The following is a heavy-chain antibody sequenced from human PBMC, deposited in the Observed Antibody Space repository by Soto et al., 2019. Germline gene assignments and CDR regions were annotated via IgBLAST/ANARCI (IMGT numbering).Heavy chain of an antibody. Sequence: ASVKVCSKASGYTFTSYYINSLRQATKQGLEWMGWMNPNRANTGYAQKFQGRVTMTRNTSISTAYMDLSSLRSEDTAVYYNARSSVQWLVGAEAFDIWGKGTMVT. V-gene: IGHV1-8*01. CDR2: MNPNRANT. CDR1: GYTFTSYY. D-gene: IGHD6-19*01. CDR3: ARSSVQWLVGAEAFDI. J-gene: IGHJ3*02.